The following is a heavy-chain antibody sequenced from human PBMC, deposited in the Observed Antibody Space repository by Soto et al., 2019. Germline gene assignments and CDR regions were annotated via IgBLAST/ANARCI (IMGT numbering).Heavy chain of an antibody. CDR3: TRVNGGVGAAFDS. V-gene: IGHV4-59*01. CDR2: IYYNGYT. D-gene: IGHD1-26*01. Sequence: SETLSLTCTISGGSISSYYWSWIRQTPGKGLEWIGFIYYNGYTNYNPSLKSRVTISVDTSRNHFSLRLSSVTAADSAVYFCTRVNGGVGAAFDSWGQGTRVTVSS. J-gene: IGHJ4*02. CDR1: GGSISSYY.